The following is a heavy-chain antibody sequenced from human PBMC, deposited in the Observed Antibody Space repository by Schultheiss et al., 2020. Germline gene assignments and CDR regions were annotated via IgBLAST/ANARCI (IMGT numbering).Heavy chain of an antibody. CDR1: GFTFSSYW. J-gene: IGHJ4*02. CDR3: AKSRGVVPAAPDY. Sequence: GGSLRLSCAASGFTFSSYWMSWVRQAPGKGLEWVAYIKEDGSETDYVDSVKGRFTISRDNSKNTLYLQMNSLRAEDTAVYYCAKSRGVVPAAPDYWGQGTLVNVS. D-gene: IGHD2-2*01. V-gene: IGHV3-7*02. CDR2: IKEDGSET.